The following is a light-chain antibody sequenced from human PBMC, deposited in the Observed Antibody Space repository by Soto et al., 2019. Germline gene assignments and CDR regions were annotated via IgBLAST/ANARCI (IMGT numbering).Light chain of an antibody. CDR2: EVN. CDR1: SSDIGAYNY. Sequence: QSALTQPPSASGSPGQSVTISCTGTSSDIGAYNYVSWFQQHPGEAPKLIISEVNKRPSGVPNRFSGSKSGNTASLTLSGLQAEDEADYYCCSYAGSSTYVFGTGTKLTVL. CDR3: CSYAGSSTYV. J-gene: IGLJ1*01. V-gene: IGLV2-8*01.